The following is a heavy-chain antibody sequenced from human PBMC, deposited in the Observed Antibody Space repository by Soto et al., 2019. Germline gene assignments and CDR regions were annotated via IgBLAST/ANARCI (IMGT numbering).Heavy chain of an antibody. CDR1: GFTFSNYA. Sequence: EVQVLDSGGGLVQPGGSLRLSCAASGFTFSNYAMSWVRQAPGKGLEWVSSVSGSGARTYYADSVKGRFTISRDNSKNTLYLQMNSLRAEDTAVYYCAKMVVTALPVAYWGQGTLVTVSS. V-gene: IGHV3-23*01. CDR3: AKMVVTALPVAY. CDR2: VSGSGART. J-gene: IGHJ4*02. D-gene: IGHD2-21*02.